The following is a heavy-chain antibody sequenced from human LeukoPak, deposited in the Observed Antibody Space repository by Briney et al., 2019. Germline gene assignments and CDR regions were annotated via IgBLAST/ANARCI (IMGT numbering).Heavy chain of an antibody. CDR1: GFTFSSYG. V-gene: IGHV3-23*01. CDR2: ISGSGGST. Sequence: TGGSLRLSCAASGFTFSSYGMSWVRQAPGKGLEWVSAISGSGGSTYYADSVKGRFTISRDNSKNTLYLQMNSLRAEDTAVYYCAKDRYSSTLPGRWFDPWGQGTLVTVSS. D-gene: IGHD6-13*01. CDR3: AKDRYSSTLPGRWFDP. J-gene: IGHJ5*02.